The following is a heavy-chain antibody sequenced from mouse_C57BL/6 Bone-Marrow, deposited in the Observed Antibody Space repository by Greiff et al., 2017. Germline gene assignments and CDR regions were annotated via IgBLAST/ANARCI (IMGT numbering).Heavy chain of an antibody. CDR1: GFTFSDYY. D-gene: IGHD2-4*01. J-gene: IGHJ3*01. V-gene: IGHV5-12*01. CDR3: ARPFYYDFLFAY. Sequence: EVNVVESGGGLVQPGGSLKLSCAASGFTFSDYYMYWVRQTPEKRLEWVAYISNGGGSTYYPDTVKGRFTISRDNAKNTLYLQMSRLKSEDTAMYYCARPFYYDFLFAYWGQGTLVTVSA. CDR2: ISNGGGST.